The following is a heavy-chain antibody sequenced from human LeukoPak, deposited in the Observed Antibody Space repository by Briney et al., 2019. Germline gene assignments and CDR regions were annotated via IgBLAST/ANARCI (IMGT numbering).Heavy chain of an antibody. CDR1: GCSISSSRYY. CDR3: ATRKLGNDY. Sequence: SETLSLTCTVSGCSISSSRYYWRCIRQPPGKGLEWIGSIYYSGSTYYNPSLKSRVTISVDTSKNQFSLKLSCVTAADTAMYYCATRKLGNDYWGQGTLVTVSS. D-gene: IGHD7-27*01. CDR2: IYYSGST. V-gene: IGHV4-39*07. J-gene: IGHJ4*02.